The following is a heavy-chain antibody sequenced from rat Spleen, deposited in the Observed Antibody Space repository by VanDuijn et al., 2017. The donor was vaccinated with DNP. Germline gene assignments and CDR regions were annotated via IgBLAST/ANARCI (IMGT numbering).Heavy chain of an antibody. J-gene: IGHJ2*01. D-gene: IGHD4-3*01. CDR3: ARGGPYYFDF. V-gene: IGHV3-1*01. Sequence: EVQLQESGPGLVKPSQSLSLTCSVTGYSITNNYWGWVRKFPGNKMEWIGHISYSGATSDIPSLKSRFSITRDSPKNQFVLQLNSVTAEDTATYYCARGGPYYFDFWGQGVMVTVSS. CDR1: GYSITNNY. CDR2: ISYSGAT.